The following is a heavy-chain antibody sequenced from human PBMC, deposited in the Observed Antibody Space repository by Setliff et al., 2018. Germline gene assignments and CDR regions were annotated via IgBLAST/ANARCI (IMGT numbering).Heavy chain of an antibody. CDR2: IFYSGDT. Sequence: SETLSLTCAVSGGSVTSHYWSWIRQPPGKGLEWIGFIFYSGDTNSNPSLKSRVTMSVDTSKNQFSLKLNSVTAADTATYYCARDTSSDWAAWFDPWSQGILVTVSS. V-gene: IGHV4-59*02. CDR1: GGSVTSHY. D-gene: IGHD3-22*01. CDR3: ARDTSSDWAAWFDP. J-gene: IGHJ5*02.